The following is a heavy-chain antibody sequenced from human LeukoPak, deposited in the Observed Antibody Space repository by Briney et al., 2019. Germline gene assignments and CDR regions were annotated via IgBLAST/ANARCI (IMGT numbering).Heavy chain of an antibody. CDR3: ARDLVQLWSKDY. J-gene: IGHJ4*02. CDR1: GYTLTSYG. D-gene: IGHD5-18*01. V-gene: IGHV1-18*01. CDR2: ISAYNGNT. Sequence: ASVKVSCKASGYTLTSYGITWVRQAPGQGLEWMGWISAYNGNTIYAQKLQGRVTMTTDTSTSTAYMELRSLRSDDTAVYYCARDLVQLWSKDYWGQGTLVTVSS.